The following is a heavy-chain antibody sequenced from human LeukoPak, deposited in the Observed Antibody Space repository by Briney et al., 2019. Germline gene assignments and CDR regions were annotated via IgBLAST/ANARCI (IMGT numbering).Heavy chain of an antibody. CDR1: GGSTSSYY. CDR2: IYTSGST. V-gene: IGHV4-4*07. CDR3: AREDDFYGGAFDI. D-gene: IGHD1-1*01. Sequence: PSETLSLTCTVSGGSTSSYYWSWIRQPAGNGLEWIGRIYTSGSTNYNPSLKSRVTMSVDTSKNQFSLKLSSVTAADTAVYYCAREDDFYGGAFDIWGQGTMVTVSS. J-gene: IGHJ3*02.